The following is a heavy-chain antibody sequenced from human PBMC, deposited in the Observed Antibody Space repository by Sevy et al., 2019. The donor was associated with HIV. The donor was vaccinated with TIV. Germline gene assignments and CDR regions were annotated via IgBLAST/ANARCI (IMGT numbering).Heavy chain of an antibody. CDR1: GFTFNNAW. D-gene: IGHD3-22*01. CDR3: ATAPGYYDSAPFAY. V-gene: IGHV3-15*01. Sequence: GGSLRLSCAVSGFTFNNAWMNWVRQAPGTGLQWVGLIKSKIDGETTDYAATVKGRFTISRDDSKNTLFLQMNSLKIEDTAVYYCATAPGYYDSAPFAYWGPGTLVTVSS. J-gene: IGHJ4*02. CDR2: IKSKIDGETT.